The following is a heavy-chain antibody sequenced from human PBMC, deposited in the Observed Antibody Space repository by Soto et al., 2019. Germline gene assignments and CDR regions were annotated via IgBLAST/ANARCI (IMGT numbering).Heavy chain of an antibody. CDR3: ARDRGHGDYDYDGMDV. J-gene: IGHJ6*02. CDR1: GYTFTSYG. V-gene: IGHV1-18*01. CDR2: ISAYNGNT. Sequence: QVQLVQSGAEVKKPGASLKVSCKASGYTFTSYGISWVRQAPGQGLEWMGWISAYNGNTNYAQKLQGRVTMTTDPSTSTAYMELRSLRSDDTAVYYCARDRGHGDYDYDGMDVWGQGTTVTVSS. D-gene: IGHD4-17*01.